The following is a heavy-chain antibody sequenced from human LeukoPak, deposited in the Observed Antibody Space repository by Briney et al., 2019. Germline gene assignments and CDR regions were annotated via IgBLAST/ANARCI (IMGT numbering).Heavy chain of an antibody. CDR1: GGSISSGGYY. V-gene: IGHV4-31*03. D-gene: IGHD4-17*01. CDR2: IYYGGST. CDR3: ASTRRIDYGNAFDI. J-gene: IGHJ3*02. Sequence: TSETLSLTCTVSGGSISSGGYYWSWIRQHPGKGLEWIGYIYYGGSTYYNPSLKSRVTISVDTSKNQFSLKLSSVTAADTAVYYCASTRRIDYGNAFDIWGQGTMVTVSS.